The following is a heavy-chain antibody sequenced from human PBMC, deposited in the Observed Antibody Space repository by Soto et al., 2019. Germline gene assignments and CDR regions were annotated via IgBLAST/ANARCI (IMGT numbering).Heavy chain of an antibody. V-gene: IGHV2-70*17. Sequence: SGPTLVNPTQTLTLTCTISGFSLTTHGMCVTWIRQPPGKALEWLARIDWDDDKFYSTSLKTRLTISKDASKNQVVLTVTNMDPVDTATYFCARFRRYMSRRPFDYWGQGTLVTVSS. D-gene: IGHD1-20*01. CDR2: IDWDDDK. J-gene: IGHJ4*02. CDR3: ARFRRYMSRRPFDY. CDR1: GFSLTTHGMC.